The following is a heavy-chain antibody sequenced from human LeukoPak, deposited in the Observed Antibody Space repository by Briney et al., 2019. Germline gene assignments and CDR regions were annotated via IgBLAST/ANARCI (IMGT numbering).Heavy chain of an antibody. Sequence: GGSLRLSCAASGFTFSSYGMHWVRQAPGKGLEWVAFIRYDGSNKYYADSVKGRFTISRDNSKNTLYLQMNSLRAEDTAVYYCAKDRLLTTYSYGDIGPFDYWGQGTLVTVSS. CDR2: IRYDGSNK. V-gene: IGHV3-30*02. D-gene: IGHD5-18*01. CDR1: GFTFSSYG. J-gene: IGHJ4*02. CDR3: AKDRLLTTYSYGDIGPFDY.